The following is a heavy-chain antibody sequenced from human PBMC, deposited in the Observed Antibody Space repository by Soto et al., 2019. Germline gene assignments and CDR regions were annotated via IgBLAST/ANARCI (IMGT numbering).Heavy chain of an antibody. Sequence: GGSLRLSXAASGFTFSSYSMNWVRQAPGKGLEWISSISGSGFKKYYADSVKGRFTISRDNSKSTVYLELNNLSAEDTAVYHCAKNQGVELVPLATVDWFDPWGQGSVVTVSS. V-gene: IGHV3-23*01. CDR3: AKNQGVELVPLATVDWFDP. D-gene: IGHD1-26*01. CDR2: ISGSGFKK. CDR1: GFTFSSYS. J-gene: IGHJ5*02.